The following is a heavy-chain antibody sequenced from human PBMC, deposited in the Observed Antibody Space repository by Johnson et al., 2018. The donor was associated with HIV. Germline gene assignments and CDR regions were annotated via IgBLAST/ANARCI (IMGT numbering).Heavy chain of an antibody. Sequence: QVQLVESGGGLVQPGGSLRLSCAVSGFTFSDPYMSWIRQAPGKGLEWVSYISCSSSSIYYAASVKGRFTVSRDNAKNSLYLQMNSLRAEDTAVYYCAREGAVGATSFTMFDAFDIWGQGTMVTVSS. V-gene: IGHV3-11*04. CDR1: GFTFSDPY. D-gene: IGHD1-26*01. CDR3: AREGAVGATSFTMFDAFDI. J-gene: IGHJ3*02. CDR2: ISCSSSSI.